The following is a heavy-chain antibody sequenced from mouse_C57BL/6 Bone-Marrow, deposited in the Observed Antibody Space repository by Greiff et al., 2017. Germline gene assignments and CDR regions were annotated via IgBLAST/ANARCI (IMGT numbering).Heavy chain of an antibody. Sequence: EVQLVESGGGLVKPGGSLKLSCAASGFTFSSYAMSWVRQTPEKRLEWVATISDGGSYTYYPDNVKGRFTISRDNAKNNLYLQMSHLKSEDTAMYYCARDGPSYDDYVSWFAYWGQGTLVTVSA. CDR1: GFTFSSYA. D-gene: IGHD2-4*01. J-gene: IGHJ3*01. CDR3: ARDGPSYDDYVSWFAY. V-gene: IGHV5-4*01. CDR2: ISDGGSYT.